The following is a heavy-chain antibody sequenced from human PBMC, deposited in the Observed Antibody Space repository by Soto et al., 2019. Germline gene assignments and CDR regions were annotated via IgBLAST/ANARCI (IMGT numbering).Heavy chain of an antibody. V-gene: IGHV4-59*01. CDR1: GDSISNYY. D-gene: IGHD3-16*01. CDR2: IHSSGST. Sequence: QVQLQESGPGLVKPSETLSLTCTVSGDSISNYYWTWIRQPPGKGLEWLGYIHSSGSTNYNPSFKRRVTMSVDTSKNDFSLRLSSVTAADTAVYYCARFGRGDSYYGMDVWGQGSTVTVSS. CDR3: ARFGRGDSYYGMDV. J-gene: IGHJ6*02.